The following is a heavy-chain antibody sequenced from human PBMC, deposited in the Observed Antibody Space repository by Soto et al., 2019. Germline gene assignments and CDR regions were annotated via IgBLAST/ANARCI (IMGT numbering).Heavy chain of an antibody. CDR2: IYYSGST. V-gene: IGHV4-59*01. CDR1: GGSISSYY. J-gene: IGHJ6*03. Sequence: PSETLSLTCTVSGGSISSYYWSWIRQPPGKGLEWIGYIYYSGSTNYNPSLKSRVTISVDTSKNQFSLKLSSVTAADTAVYYCARGRTGYSGYEEYYYYYYYMDVWGKGTTVTVSS. CDR3: ARGRTGYSGYEEYYYYYYYMDV. D-gene: IGHD5-12*01.